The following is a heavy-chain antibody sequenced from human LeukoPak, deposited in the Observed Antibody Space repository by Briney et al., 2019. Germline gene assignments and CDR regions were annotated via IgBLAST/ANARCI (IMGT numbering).Heavy chain of an antibody. D-gene: IGHD2-2*01. V-gene: IGHV5-51*01. CDR1: GYSFTNYW. CDR3: ARRVGYCSSTSCYPDHDAFDI. J-gene: IGHJ3*02. CDR2: IYPGDSDT. Sequence: GESLKISCKGSGYSFTNYWIGWVRQMPGKGLEWMGIIYPGDSDTRYSPSFQGQVTISADKSISTVYLQWSSLKASDTAMYYCARRVGYCSSTSCYPDHDAFDIWGQGTMVTVSS.